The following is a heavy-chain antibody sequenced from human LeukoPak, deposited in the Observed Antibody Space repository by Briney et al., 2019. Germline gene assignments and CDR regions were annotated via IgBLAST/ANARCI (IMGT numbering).Heavy chain of an antibody. V-gene: IGHV4-39*01. J-gene: IGHJ4*02. Sequence: SETLSLTCTVSGGSISSSSYYWGWIRQPPGKGLEWIGSIYYSGSTYYNPSLKSRVTISVDTSKNQFSLKLSSVTAADTAVYYWASLNIAVADYYFDYWGQGTLVTVSS. CDR1: GGSISSSSYY. D-gene: IGHD6-19*01. CDR2: IYYSGST. CDR3: ASLNIAVADYYFDY.